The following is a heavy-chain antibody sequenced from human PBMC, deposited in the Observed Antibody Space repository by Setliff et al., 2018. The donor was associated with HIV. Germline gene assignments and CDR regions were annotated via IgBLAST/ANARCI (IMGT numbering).Heavy chain of an antibody. CDR3: AKSSGSYPLGFDP. Sequence: PGESLKISCKGSGYSFTSYWIGWVRQMPGKGLERMGIIYPGDSDTMYSPVFEGQVTISVDTSINTAYLQWNSLKASDSGIYYCAKSSGSYPLGFDPWGQGTLVTVSS. J-gene: IGHJ5*02. CDR2: IYPGDSDT. CDR1: GYSFTSYW. D-gene: IGHD3-16*02. V-gene: IGHV5-51*01.